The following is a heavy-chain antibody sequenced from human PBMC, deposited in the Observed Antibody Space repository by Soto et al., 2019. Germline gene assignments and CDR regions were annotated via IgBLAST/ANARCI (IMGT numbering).Heavy chain of an antibody. CDR2: IIPIFGTA. Sequence: SVKVSCKASGGTFSSYAISWVRQAPGQGLEWMGGIIPIFGTANYAQRFQGRVTITADESTSTAYMELSSLRSEDTAVYYCASLAYCGGDCSPRDYYYYGMDVWGQGTTVTVSS. CDR1: GGTFSSYA. D-gene: IGHD2-21*02. CDR3: ASLAYCGGDCSPRDYYYYGMDV. V-gene: IGHV1-69*13. J-gene: IGHJ6*02.